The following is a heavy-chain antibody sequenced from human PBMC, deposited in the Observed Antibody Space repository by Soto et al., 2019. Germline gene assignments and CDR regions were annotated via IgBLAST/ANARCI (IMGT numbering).Heavy chain of an antibody. CDR3: ARDGGDDFWSQLLRGAFDI. Sequence: QVQLQESGPGLVKPSGTLSLTCAVSSGSISSSNWWSWVRQPPGKGLEWIGEIYHSGSTNYNPSLKSRVTISVDKAKNQFSLKLSSVTAADTAGYYCARDGGDDFWSQLLRGAFDIWGQGTMVTVSS. J-gene: IGHJ3*02. CDR2: IYHSGST. CDR1: SGSISSSNW. D-gene: IGHD3-3*01. V-gene: IGHV4-4*02.